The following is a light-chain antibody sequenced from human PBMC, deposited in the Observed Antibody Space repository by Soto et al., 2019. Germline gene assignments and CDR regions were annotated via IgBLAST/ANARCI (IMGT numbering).Light chain of an antibody. CDR3: QQYGTSPRT. J-gene: IGKJ1*01. V-gene: IGKV3-20*01. CDR2: ATS. CDR1: QSFSSSY. Sequence: EIVLTQSPGTLSSSPGERATLSCRASQSFSSSYLAWYQQKPGQAPRLLIYATSSRATGIPDRFSGSGSQTDFTLTISRLEPEDFAVYYCQQYGTSPRTFGQGTKVDIK.